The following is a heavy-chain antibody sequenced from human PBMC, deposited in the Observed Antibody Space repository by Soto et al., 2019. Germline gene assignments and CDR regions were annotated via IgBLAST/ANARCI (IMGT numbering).Heavy chain of an antibody. V-gene: IGHV3-30-3*01. D-gene: IGHD6-19*01. CDR3: ARGRGDRVAVAGRSYYFDY. J-gene: IGHJ4*02. CDR2: ISYDGSNK. CDR1: GFTFSSYA. Sequence: QVQLVESGGGVVQPGRSLRLSCAASGFTFSSYAMHWVRQAPGKGLEWVAVISYDGSNKYYADSVKGRFTISRDNSKNPLYLQMNSLRAEDTAVYYCARGRGDRVAVAGRSYYFDYWGQGTLVTVSS.